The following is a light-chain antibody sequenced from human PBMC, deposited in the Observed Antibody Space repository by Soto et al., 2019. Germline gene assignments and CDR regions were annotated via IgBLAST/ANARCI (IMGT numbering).Light chain of an antibody. CDR2: AAS. CDR1: QDIGSS. CDR3: QQSYDTLLS. J-gene: IGKJ4*01. V-gene: IGKV1-39*01. Sequence: DIQMTQSPSSLSGSVGDRVTITCQASQDIGSSVNWYQQKPGKAPKLLLSAASNLETGDPLRFSGSGSGTDFSLTISSLQPEDFATYYCQQSYDTLLSFGGGTKVDIK.